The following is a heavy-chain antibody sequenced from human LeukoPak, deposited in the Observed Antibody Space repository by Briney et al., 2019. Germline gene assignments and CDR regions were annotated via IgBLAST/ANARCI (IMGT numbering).Heavy chain of an antibody. J-gene: IGHJ4*02. D-gene: IGHD4/OR15-4a*01. CDR2: INWNGGST. CDR1: GFTFDDYG. Sequence: GGSLRLSCAASGFTFDDYGMSWVRQAPGKGLELVSGINWNGGSTGYADSVKGRFTISRDNAKNSLYLQMNTLRAEDTALYYCARDGGSLDDYGDYWGQGTLVTVSS. V-gene: IGHV3-20*04. CDR3: ARDGGSLDDYGDY.